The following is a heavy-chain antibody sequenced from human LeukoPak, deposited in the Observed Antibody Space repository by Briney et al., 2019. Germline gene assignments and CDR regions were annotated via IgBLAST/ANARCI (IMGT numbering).Heavy chain of an antibody. D-gene: IGHD6-19*01. CDR2: ISYDGSNK. CDR1: GFTFSSYS. CDR3: ATDRKRIAVAGTGYYGMDV. V-gene: IGHV3-30*03. J-gene: IGHJ6*02. Sequence: GGSLRLSCAASGFTFSSYSMNWVRQAPGKGLEWVAVISYDGSNKYYADSVKGRFTISRDNSKNTLYLQMNSLRAEDTAVYYCATDRKRIAVAGTGYYGMDVWGQGTTVTVSS.